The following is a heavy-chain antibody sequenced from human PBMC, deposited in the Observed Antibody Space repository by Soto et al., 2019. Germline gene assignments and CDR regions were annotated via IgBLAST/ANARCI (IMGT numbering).Heavy chain of an antibody. CDR3: ARDFPLQYSSSYGMDV. D-gene: IGHD6-13*01. J-gene: IGHJ6*02. Sequence: ASVKVSCKASGYTFTSYGISWVRQAPGQWLEWMGWISAYNGNTNYAQKLQGRVTMTTDTSTSTAYMELRSLRSDDTAVYYCARDFPLQYSSSYGMDVWCQGPTVSVFS. CDR2: ISAYNGNT. V-gene: IGHV1-18*01. CDR1: GYTFTSYG.